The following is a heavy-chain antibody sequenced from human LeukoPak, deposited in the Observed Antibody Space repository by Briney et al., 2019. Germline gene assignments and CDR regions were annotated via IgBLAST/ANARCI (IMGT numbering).Heavy chain of an antibody. D-gene: IGHD3-9*01. V-gene: IGHV5-51*01. Sequence: GESLKISCKSSGYSFTSNWIGWVRQMPGKGLEWMGILYPGDSETKYSPSFQGQVTISVDKSISTAYLQWSSLKASDTAMYYCATKGGDILTGFDYWGQGTLVTVSS. J-gene: IGHJ4*02. CDR2: LYPGDSET. CDR1: GYSFTSNW. CDR3: ATKGGDILTGFDY.